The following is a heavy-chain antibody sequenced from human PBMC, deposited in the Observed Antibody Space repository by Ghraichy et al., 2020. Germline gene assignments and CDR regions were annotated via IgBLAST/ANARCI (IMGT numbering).Heavy chain of an antibody. Sequence: GGSLRLSCAASGFSFSTWTMNWVRQAPGKGLQWVSYISGSGSSIYYADSVKGRFTISRDNAQNSLYLQMNSLTDEDTAVYYCARGSTVVRFYYYDCMDVWGQGTTVTFSS. CDR3: ARGSTVVRFYYYDCMDV. CDR1: GFSFSTWT. V-gene: IGHV3-48*02. D-gene: IGHD4-23*01. J-gene: IGHJ6*01. CDR2: ISGSGSSI.